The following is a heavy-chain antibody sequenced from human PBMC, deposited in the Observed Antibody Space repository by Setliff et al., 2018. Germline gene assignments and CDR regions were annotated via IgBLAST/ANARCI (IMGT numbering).Heavy chain of an antibody. CDR3: AKDSSGRDAFDI. Sequence: HPGGSLRLSCAASGFTFSSYWMSWVRQAPGKGLEWVSFISGGGSRTYYADSVKGRFTISRDNSKNTLYLQMNSLSAEDTAVYYCAKDSSGRDAFDIWGQGTMVTVSS. CDR2: ISGGGSRT. CDR1: GFTFSSYW. J-gene: IGHJ3*02. V-gene: IGHV3-23*01. D-gene: IGHD3-10*01.